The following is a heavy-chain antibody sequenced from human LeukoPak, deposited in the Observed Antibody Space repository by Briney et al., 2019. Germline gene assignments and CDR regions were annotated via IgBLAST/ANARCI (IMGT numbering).Heavy chain of an antibody. CDR3: ARGVLFGHCSSTSCSA. CDR2: IYYSGST. Sequence: SETLSLTCTVSGGSISSYYWSWIRQPPGKGLEWIGYIYYSGSTNYNPSLKSRVTISVDTSKNQFSLKLSSVTAAGTAVYYCARGVLFGHCSSTSCSAWGQGTLVTVSS. D-gene: IGHD2-2*01. V-gene: IGHV4-59*01. CDR1: GGSISSYY. J-gene: IGHJ5*02.